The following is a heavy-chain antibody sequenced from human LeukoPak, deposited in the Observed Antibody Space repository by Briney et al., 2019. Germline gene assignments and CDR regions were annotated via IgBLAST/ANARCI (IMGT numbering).Heavy chain of an antibody. Sequence: GGSLRLSCAASGLTVSSNYMSWVRQAPGKGLEWVSVIYSGGSTYYADSVKGRFTISRDNSKNTLYLQMNSLRAEDTAVYYCARGPNYYDSSGYYLVDYWGQGTLVTVSS. V-gene: IGHV3-66*02. CDR1: GLTVSSNY. D-gene: IGHD3-22*01. J-gene: IGHJ4*02. CDR2: IYSGGST. CDR3: ARGPNYYDSSGYYLVDY.